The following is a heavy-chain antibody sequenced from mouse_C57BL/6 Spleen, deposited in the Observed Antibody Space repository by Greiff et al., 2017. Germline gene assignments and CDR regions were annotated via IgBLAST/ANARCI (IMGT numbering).Heavy chain of an antibody. CDR3: ARYTTVVATGFDY. CDR1: GYTFTSYW. V-gene: IGHV1-69*01. Sequence: QVQLQQPGAELVMPGASVKLSCKASGYTFTSYWMHWVKQRPGQGLEWIGELDPSDSYTNYNQKFKGKSTLTVDKSSSTAYMQLSSLTSEDSAVYYCARYTTVVATGFDYWGQGTTLTVSS. J-gene: IGHJ2*01. D-gene: IGHD1-1*01. CDR2: LDPSDSYT.